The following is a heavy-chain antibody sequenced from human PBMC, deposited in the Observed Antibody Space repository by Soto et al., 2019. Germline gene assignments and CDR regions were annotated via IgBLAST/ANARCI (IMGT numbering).Heavy chain of an antibody. D-gene: IGHD1-1*01. CDR1: GGSIKNSGYY. J-gene: IGHJ6*02. CDR2: ISYSGST. CDR3: GRDAVTKRDFYYYGMDV. Sequence: QVQLQESGPGLVKPSQTLSLTCTVSGGSIKNSGYYWSWIRQHPEKGLEWIGYISYSGSTDYAPSLKGPLSMSVDKSKNQFSLNLTSVTAADKAVYYCGRDAVTKRDFYYYGMDVWGRGTTVTVSS. V-gene: IGHV4-31*01.